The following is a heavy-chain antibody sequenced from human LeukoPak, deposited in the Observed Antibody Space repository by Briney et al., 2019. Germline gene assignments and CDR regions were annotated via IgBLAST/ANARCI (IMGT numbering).Heavy chain of an antibody. J-gene: IGHJ4*02. V-gene: IGHV3-23*01. CDR1: GFTFSSYA. CDR3: AKERDWNYGGYFDY. D-gene: IGHD1-7*01. CDR2: ISGCGGST. Sequence: GGSVRLSCGASGFTFSSYAVGWVRQAPGKGREWVSAISGCGGSTYYADSVKGRFNISRDNSKNTLYLQMNSLRAEDTAVYYCAKERDWNYGGYFDYWGQGTLVTVSS.